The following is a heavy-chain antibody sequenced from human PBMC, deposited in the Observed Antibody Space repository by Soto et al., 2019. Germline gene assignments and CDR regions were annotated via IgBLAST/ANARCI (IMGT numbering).Heavy chain of an antibody. CDR3: AHSLIVGATTFDY. V-gene: IGHV3-74*01. J-gene: IGHJ4*02. CDR2: INSDGSST. CDR1: GFTFSSYW. D-gene: IGHD1-26*01. Sequence: GASLTLSCAASGFTFSSYWMHWVHQAPGKGLVWVSRINSDGSSTSYADSVKGRFTISRDNAKNTLYLQMTNMDPVDTATYYCAHSLIVGATTFDYWGQGTLVTVSS.